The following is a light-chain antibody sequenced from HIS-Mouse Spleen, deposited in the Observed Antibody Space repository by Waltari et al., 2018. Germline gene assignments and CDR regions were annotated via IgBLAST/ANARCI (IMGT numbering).Light chain of an antibody. Sequence: QSALTQPASVSGSPGQSITLSRTGTSRDVGSYKLFSWYQQPPGKAPKLMIYEGSKRPSGVSNRFSGSKSGNTASLTISGLQAEDEADYYCCSYAGSSTVVFGGGTKLTVL. V-gene: IGLV2-23*01. CDR2: EGS. CDR3: CSYAGSSTVV. CDR1: SRDVGSYKL. J-gene: IGLJ2*01.